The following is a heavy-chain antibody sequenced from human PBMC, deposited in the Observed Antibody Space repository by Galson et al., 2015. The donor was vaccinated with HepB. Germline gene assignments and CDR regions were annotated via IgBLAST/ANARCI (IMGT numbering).Heavy chain of an antibody. CDR2: ISSSSSYI. Sequence: SLRLSCAASGFTFSSYSMNWVRQAPGKGLEWVSSISSSSSYIYYADSVKGRFTISRDNAKNSLYLQMNSLRAEDTAVYYCARDPELWVSPRSEYYSDYWGQGTLVTVSS. CDR1: GFTFSSYS. V-gene: IGHV3-21*01. J-gene: IGHJ4*02. D-gene: IGHD3-16*01. CDR3: ARDPELWVSPRSEYYSDY.